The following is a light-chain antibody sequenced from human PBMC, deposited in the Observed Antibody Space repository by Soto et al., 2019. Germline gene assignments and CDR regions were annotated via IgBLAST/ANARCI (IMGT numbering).Light chain of an antibody. CDR3: FSYTSRSTWV. Sequence: QSVLTQPASVSGSPGQSITISCTGTSSDVGGYNYVSWFQQHPGKAPKLMIYEVTNRPSGVSSRFSGSKSGNTASLTISGLQAEDESDYYCFSYTSRSTWVFGGGTQLTVL. CDR2: EVT. V-gene: IGLV2-14*01. CDR1: SSDVGGYNY. J-gene: IGLJ3*02.